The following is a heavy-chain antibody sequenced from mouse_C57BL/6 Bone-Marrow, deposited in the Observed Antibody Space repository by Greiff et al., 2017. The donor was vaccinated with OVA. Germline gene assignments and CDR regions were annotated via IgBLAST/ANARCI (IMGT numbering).Heavy chain of an antibody. Sequence: VQLQQSGAELVRPGASVKLSCTASGFNIKDDYMHWVKQRPEQGLEWIGWIDPENGDTEYASKFQGKATITADTSSNTAYLQLSSLTSEDTAVYYGTGYYYGDCDVWGTGTTVTVSS. V-gene: IGHV14-4*01. CDR3: TGYYYGDCDV. CDR1: GFNIKDDY. CDR2: IDPENGDT. D-gene: IGHD1-1*01. J-gene: IGHJ1*03.